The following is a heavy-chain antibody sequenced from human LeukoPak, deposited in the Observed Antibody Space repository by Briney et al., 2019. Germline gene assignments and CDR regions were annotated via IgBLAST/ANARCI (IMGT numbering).Heavy chain of an antibody. J-gene: IGHJ4*02. CDR2: INPYSGGT. D-gene: IGHD2-2*01. V-gene: IGHV1-2*02. Sequence: ASVKVSCKASGYSFTGYYMHWVRQAPGQGLEWMGWINPYSGGTNYAQKFQGRVTMTRDTSISTAYMELSRLRSDDTAVYYCVRDRTKYCSSTSCPLDYWGQGALVTVSS. CDR3: VRDRTKYCSSTSCPLDY. CDR1: GYSFTGYY.